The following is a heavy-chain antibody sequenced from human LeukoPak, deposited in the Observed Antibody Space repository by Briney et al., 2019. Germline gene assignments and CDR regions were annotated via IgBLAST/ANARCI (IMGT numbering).Heavy chain of an antibody. V-gene: IGHV3-74*01. CDR2: VKSDGSST. CDR1: GFTFSIYW. D-gene: IGHD1-26*01. Sequence: VGSLRLSCASSGFTFSIYWMHCVRQAPGKGLVWVSRVKSDGSSTNYADSVKGRFTVSRDNAKNTLILQMNSLRAEDTAVYYCARGGSPPEALGDTFDVWGHGTLVTVSS. CDR3: ARGGSPPEALGDTFDV. J-gene: IGHJ3*01.